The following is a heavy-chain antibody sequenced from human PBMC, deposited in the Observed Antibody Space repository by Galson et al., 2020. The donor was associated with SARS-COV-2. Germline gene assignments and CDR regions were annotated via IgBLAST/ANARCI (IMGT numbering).Heavy chain of an antibody. V-gene: IGHV3-30*04. J-gene: IGHJ4*02. CDR1: GFTFSNYA. CDR3: ARGDYYYDGSGYPRNYFDY. D-gene: IGHD3-22*01. Sequence: GGSLRLPCAASGFTFSNYAMYWVRQAPGKGLEWVALISYDGSNKYYADSVKGRFTISRDNSKNTLYLQMNSLRAEDTAVYYCARGDYYYDGSGYPRNYFDYWGQGTLVTVSS. CDR2: ISYDGSNK.